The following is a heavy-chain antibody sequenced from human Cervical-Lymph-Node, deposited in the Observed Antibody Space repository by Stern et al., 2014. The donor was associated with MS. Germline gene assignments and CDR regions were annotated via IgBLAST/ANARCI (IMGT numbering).Heavy chain of an antibody. CDR2: IIPMFATA. CDR3: ARDTARHAFDI. J-gene: IGHJ3*02. Sequence: MQLVESGAEVKKPGSAVKVSCKASGDTFTRYPISWVRQAPGRGLEWMGGIIPMFATANYAQKFQGRVTITADESTRTAYMELSNLISEDTAVYYCARDTARHAFDIWGQGTMVTVSS. D-gene: IGHD1-1*01. V-gene: IGHV1-69*01. CDR1: GDTFTRYP.